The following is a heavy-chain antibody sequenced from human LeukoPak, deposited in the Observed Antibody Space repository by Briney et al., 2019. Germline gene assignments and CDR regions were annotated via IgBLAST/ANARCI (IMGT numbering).Heavy chain of an antibody. V-gene: IGHV3-15*01. D-gene: IGHD2-21*01. CDR2: IKSKTDGGTT. CDR1: RFTFSNVG. J-gene: IGHJ4*02. Sequence: GGSLRLSCAASRFTFSNVGMSWVRQAPGKGLEWVGRIKSKTDGGTTDYAAPVKGRFTISRDDSKNTLYLQMNSLKTEDTAVYYCTTAERDFGGGDCYSDWGQGTLVTVSS. CDR3: TTAERDFGGGDCYSD.